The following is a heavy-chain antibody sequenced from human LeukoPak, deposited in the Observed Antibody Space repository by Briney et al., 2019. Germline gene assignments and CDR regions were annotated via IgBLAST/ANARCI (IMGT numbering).Heavy chain of an antibody. CDR1: GFTFSSYG. CDR2: IRYDGSNK. J-gene: IGHJ4*02. Sequence: GGSLRLYCAASGFTFSSYGMHWVHQAPGMGLEWVAFIRYDGSNKYYADSVKGRFTISRDNSKNTLYLQMNSLRAEDTAVYYCAKNLGQWLDYWGQGTLVTVSS. D-gene: IGHD3-22*01. V-gene: IGHV3-30*02. CDR3: AKNLGQWLDY.